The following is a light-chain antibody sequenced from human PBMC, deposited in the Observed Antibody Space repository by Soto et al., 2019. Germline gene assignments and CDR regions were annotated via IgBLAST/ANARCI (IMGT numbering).Light chain of an antibody. V-gene: IGKV1-12*01. CDR2: AAS. Sequence: DIQMTQSPSSVSASVGDRVTITCRASQDINTWLAWYQQKPGKAPKVLIYAASNLQSGVPSRFSVSGSGTDFTLTISSLQPEDSATYYCQLANIVPFTFGPGTQVDIK. CDR3: QLANIVPFT. CDR1: QDINTW. J-gene: IGKJ3*01.